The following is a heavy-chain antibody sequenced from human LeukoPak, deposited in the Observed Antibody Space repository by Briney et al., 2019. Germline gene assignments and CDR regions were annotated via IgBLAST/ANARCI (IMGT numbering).Heavy chain of an antibody. J-gene: IGHJ4*02. D-gene: IGHD5-18*01. CDR3: ARGLPESGYSYGYGSYCFDY. CDR1: GYTFTSYG. V-gene: IGHV1-18*01. Sequence: ASVKVSCKASGYTFTSYGISWVRQAPGQGLEWMGWISAYNGNTNYAQKLQGRVTMTTDTPTSTAYMELRSLRSDDTAVYYCARGLPESGYSYGYGSYCFDYWGQGTLVTVSS. CDR2: ISAYNGNT.